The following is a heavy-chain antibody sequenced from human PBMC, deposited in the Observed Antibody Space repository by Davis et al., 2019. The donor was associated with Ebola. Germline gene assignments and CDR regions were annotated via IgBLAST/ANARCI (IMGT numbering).Heavy chain of an antibody. CDR1: GYTFTSYY. CDR2: INPSGGST. V-gene: IGHV1-46*01. D-gene: IGHD2-2*01. J-gene: IGHJ6*03. Sequence: ASVKVSCKASGYTFTSYYMHWVRQAPGQGLEWMGIINPSGGSTSYAQKFQGRVTMTRDTSTSTVYMELRSLRSDDTAVYYCARDGLYIVVVPAARKGPRDMDVWGKGTTVTVSS. CDR3: ARDGLYIVVVPAARKGPRDMDV.